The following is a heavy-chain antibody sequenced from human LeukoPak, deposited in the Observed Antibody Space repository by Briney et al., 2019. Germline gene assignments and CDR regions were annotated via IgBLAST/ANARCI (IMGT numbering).Heavy chain of an antibody. CDR2: ISWNSGNM. V-gene: IGHV3-9*01. D-gene: IGHD6-13*01. CDR3: AKGPGLGAGKRYLDL. CDR1: GFMFNDYA. J-gene: IGHJ2*01. Sequence: HPGGSLRLSCAPSGFMFNDYALHWVRQAPGKGLEWVSSISWNSGNMYYVDSVKGRFTISRDNAKNSLSLQMNSLKPEDTALYYCAKGPGLGAGKRYLDLWGRGTLVIVSS.